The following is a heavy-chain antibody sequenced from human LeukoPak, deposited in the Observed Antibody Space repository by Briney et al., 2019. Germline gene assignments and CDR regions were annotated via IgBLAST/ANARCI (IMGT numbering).Heavy chain of an antibody. CDR2: ISDSGGRA. D-gene: IGHD3-22*01. J-gene: IGHJ4*02. V-gene: IGHV3-23*01. CDR3: AKRGVVIRVILVGFHKEAYYFDS. CDR1: GITLSNYG. Sequence: GGSLRLSCAVSGITLSNYGMSWVRQAPGKGLEWVAGISDSGGRANYADSVKSRFTISRDNPKNTLYLQMNSLRAEDTAVYFCAKRGVVIRVILVGFHKEAYYFDSWGQGALVTVSS.